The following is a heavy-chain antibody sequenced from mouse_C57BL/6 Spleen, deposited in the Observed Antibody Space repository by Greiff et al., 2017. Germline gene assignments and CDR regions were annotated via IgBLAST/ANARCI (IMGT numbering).Heavy chain of an antibody. CDR1: GFTFSSYA. Sequence: EVQGVESGGGLVKPGGSLKLSCAASGFTFSSYAMSWVRQTPEKRLEWVATISDGGSYTYYPDNVKGRFTISRDNAKNNLYLQMSHLKSEDTAMYYCASLERGFDDWGQGTTLTVSS. V-gene: IGHV5-4*01. D-gene: IGHD2-10*02. CDR2: ISDGGSYT. CDR3: ASLERGFDD. J-gene: IGHJ2*01.